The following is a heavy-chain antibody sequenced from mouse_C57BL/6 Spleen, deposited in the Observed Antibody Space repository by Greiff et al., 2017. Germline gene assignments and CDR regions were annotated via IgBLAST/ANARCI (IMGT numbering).Heavy chain of an antibody. Sequence: QVQLQQPGAELVMPGASVKLSCKASGYTFTSYWMHWVKQRPGQGLEWIGEIDPSDSYNNYNQKFKGKSTLTVDKSSSTAYMQLSRLTSEDSAVYYCARGGTAWFAYWGQGTLVTVSA. V-gene: IGHV1-69*01. CDR3: ARGGTAWFAY. J-gene: IGHJ3*01. D-gene: IGHD3-3*01. CDR1: GYTFTSYW. CDR2: IDPSDSYN.